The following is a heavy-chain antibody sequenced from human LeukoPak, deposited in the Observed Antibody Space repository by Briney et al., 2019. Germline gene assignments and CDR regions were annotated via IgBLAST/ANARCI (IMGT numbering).Heavy chain of an antibody. CDR3: AKDRGGVIVTPFDY. Sequence: PGGSPRLSCAASGFTFSSYGMHWVRQAPGKGLEWVAFIRYDGSNKYYADSVKGRFTISRDNSKNTLYLQMNSLRAEDTAVYYCAKDRGGVIVTPFDYWGQGTLVTVSS. V-gene: IGHV3-30*02. J-gene: IGHJ4*02. D-gene: IGHD3-16*02. CDR2: IRYDGSNK. CDR1: GFTFSSYG.